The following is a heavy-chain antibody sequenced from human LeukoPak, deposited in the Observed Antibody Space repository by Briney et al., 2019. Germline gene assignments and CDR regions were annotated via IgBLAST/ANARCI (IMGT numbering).Heavy chain of an antibody. V-gene: IGHV3-48*01. CDR1: GFTFSSYS. J-gene: IGHJ4*02. D-gene: IGHD2-15*01. CDR3: ARDDCSGGSCYSSFDY. CDR2: ISSSSSTI. Sequence: PGGSLRLSCAASGFTFSSYSMNWVRQAPGKGLEWVSYISSSSSTIYYADSVKGRFTISRDNAKNSLYLQMNSLRAEDTAVYYCARDDCSGGSCYSSFDYWGQGTLVTVSS.